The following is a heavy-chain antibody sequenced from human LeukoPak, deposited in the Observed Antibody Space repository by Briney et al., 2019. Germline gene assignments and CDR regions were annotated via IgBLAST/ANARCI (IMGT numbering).Heavy chain of an antibody. V-gene: IGHV1-2*06. J-gene: IGHJ3*02. CDR1: GYTFTDYY. D-gene: IGHD3-22*01. CDR2: INPNNGGT. Sequence: ASVKVSCKASGYTFTDYYIHWVRQAPGQGLEWMGRINPNNGGTNYAQKFQGRVTMTRDMSMSTAYMELSRLRSDDTAVYYCAGEDNSSGYRPFDIWGQGTMVTVPS. CDR3: AGEDNSSGYRPFDI.